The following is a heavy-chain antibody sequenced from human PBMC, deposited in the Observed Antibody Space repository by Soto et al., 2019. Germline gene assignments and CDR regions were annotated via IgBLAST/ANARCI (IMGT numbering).Heavy chain of an antibody. Sequence: SETLSLTCTVSGGSINSYYWSWIRQPPGKGLEWIGYIYYSGSTKYNPSLKSRVTISLDTSKNQFSLKLSSVTAADTAMYYCAREGHGYSEIDYWGQGTLVTVSS. CDR2: IYYSGST. CDR1: GGSINSYY. J-gene: IGHJ4*02. V-gene: IGHV4-59*01. D-gene: IGHD5-12*01. CDR3: AREGHGYSEIDY.